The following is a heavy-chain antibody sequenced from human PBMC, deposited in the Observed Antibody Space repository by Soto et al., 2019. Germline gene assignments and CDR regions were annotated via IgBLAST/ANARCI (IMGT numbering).Heavy chain of an antibody. J-gene: IGHJ1*01. V-gene: IGHV3-15*01. CDR1: GFTFNNAW. D-gene: IGHD4-17*01. CDR3: SFQKSTTVTTFGN. Sequence: GGSLRLSCEASGFTFNNAWMSWIRQAPGKGLEWVGRIKSKTDGGTIDYAAPVKGRFTISRDDSKSTLYLQMNSLKNEDTAVYYCSFQKSTTVTTFGNWGQGTLVTVSS. CDR2: IKSKTDGGTI.